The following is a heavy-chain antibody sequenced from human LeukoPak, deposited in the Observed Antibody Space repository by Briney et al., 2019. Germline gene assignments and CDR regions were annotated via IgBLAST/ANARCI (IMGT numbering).Heavy chain of an antibody. D-gene: IGHD5-18*01. Sequence: SETLSLTCIVSHGSISRYYWSWIRHPPGKGLEWIGHIYYSGSTEYSPSLKSRVTISVDTSENQLSLKVTSVTAADTAVYYCARLQNRGFDYGYDDAFDVWGQGTMVTVSS. CDR3: ARLQNRGFDYGYDDAFDV. CDR2: IYYSGST. J-gene: IGHJ3*01. V-gene: IGHV4-59*08. CDR1: HGSISRYY.